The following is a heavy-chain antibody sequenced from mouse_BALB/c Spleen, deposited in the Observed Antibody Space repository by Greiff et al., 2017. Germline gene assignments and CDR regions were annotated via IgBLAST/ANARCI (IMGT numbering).Heavy chain of an antibody. CDR1: GFTFSSYA. CDR3: ARGGAYGYDAMDY. CDR2: ISSGGST. Sequence: EVKLVESGGGLVKPGGSLKLSCAASGFTFSSYAMSWVRQTPEKRLEWVASISSGGSTYYPDSVKGRFTISRDNARNILYLQMSSLRSEDTAMYYCARGGAYGYDAMDYWGQGTSVTVSS. J-gene: IGHJ4*01. V-gene: IGHV5-6-5*01. D-gene: IGHD1-2*01.